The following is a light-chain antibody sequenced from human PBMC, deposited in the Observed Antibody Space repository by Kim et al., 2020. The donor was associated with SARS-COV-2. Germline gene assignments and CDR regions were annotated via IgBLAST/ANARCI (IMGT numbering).Light chain of an antibody. Sequence: SSELTQDPAVSVALGQTVRITCQGDILRKSFAAWYQQKPGQAPVLVAYGTNHRPSGIPDRFSGSNSDTTASLTITGAQAEDEADYYCHSRDISNNHHVFGAGTKVTV. CDR1: ILRKSF. J-gene: IGLJ1*01. CDR3: HSRDISNNHHV. CDR2: GTN. V-gene: IGLV3-19*01.